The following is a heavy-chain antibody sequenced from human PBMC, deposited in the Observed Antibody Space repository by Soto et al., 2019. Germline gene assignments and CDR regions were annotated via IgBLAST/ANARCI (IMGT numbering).Heavy chain of an antibody. CDR1: GFTFIGHC. CDR3: ARGGWYRGV. CDR2: IKQDGSEK. J-gene: IGHJ6*02. Sequence: GSLGLSCGASGFTFIGHCGSWVRQAPGKGLEWVANIKQDGSEKYYVDSVKGRFTISRDNAKNSLYLQMNSLRADDTAVYYCARGGWYRGVWGQGTTVTVSS. D-gene: IGHD6-19*01. V-gene: IGHV3-7*03.